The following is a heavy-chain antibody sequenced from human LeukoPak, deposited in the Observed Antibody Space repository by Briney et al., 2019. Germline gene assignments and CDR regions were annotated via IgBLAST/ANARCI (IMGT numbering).Heavy chain of an antibody. V-gene: IGHV3-7*01. Sequence: PGGSLRLSCVASGFTFSRYWMTWVRQAPGKGLAWVANIKQDGSEKHYVDSVKGRFTISRDNAKNSLYLQMNSLRDEDTAVYYCAREDGGKADIWGQGTMVTVSS. CDR1: GFTFSRYW. D-gene: IGHD4-23*01. CDR3: AREDGGKADI. CDR2: IKQDGSEK. J-gene: IGHJ3*02.